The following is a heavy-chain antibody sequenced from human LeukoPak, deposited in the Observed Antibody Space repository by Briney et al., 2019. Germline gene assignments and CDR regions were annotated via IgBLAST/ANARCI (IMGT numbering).Heavy chain of an antibody. CDR2: INPKTGAT. J-gene: IGHJ3*01. Sequence: GASVKVSCKTYEYTFIDYYIHWVRQAPGQGLEWMGWINPKTGATKSAQKFQDWVTLTGDTSMNTAYLEVTGLNSDDTAIYYCARRRKELLAFDFWGQGTLVTVSS. CDR1: EYTFIDYY. CDR3: ARRRKELLAFDF. D-gene: IGHD2-15*01. V-gene: IGHV1-2*04.